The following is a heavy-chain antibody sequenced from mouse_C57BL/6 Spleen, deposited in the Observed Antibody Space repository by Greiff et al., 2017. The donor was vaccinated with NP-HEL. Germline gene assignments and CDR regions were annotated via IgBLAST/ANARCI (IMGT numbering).Heavy chain of an antibody. Sequence: QVQLKQPGTELVKPGASVKLSCKASGYTFTSYWMHWVTQRPGQGLEWIGNINPSNGGTNYNEKFKSKATLTVDKSSSTAYMQISSLTSEDTAVYYCARAGGRDYFDYWGQGTTLTVSS. D-gene: IGHD3-3*01. V-gene: IGHV1-53*01. CDR2: INPSNGGT. CDR1: GYTFTSYW. CDR3: ARAGGRDYFDY. J-gene: IGHJ2*01.